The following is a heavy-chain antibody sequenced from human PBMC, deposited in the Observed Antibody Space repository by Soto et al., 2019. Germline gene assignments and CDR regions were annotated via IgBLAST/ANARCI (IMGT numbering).Heavy chain of an antibody. CDR1: GYTFTSYY. CDR3: ARDGETRYYDILTGYYLYLDY. J-gene: IGHJ4*02. D-gene: IGHD3-9*01. V-gene: IGHV1-46*01. CDR2: INPSGGST. Sequence: ASVKVSCRASGYTFTSYYMHWVRRAPGQGLEWMGIINPSGGSTSYAQKFQGRVTMTRDTSTSTVYMELSSLRSEDTAVYYCARDGETRYYDILTGYYLYLDYWGQGTLVTVSS.